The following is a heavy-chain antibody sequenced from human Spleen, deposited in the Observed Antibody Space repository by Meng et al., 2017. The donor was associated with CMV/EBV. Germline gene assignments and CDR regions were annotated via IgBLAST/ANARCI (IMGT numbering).Heavy chain of an antibody. CDR2: INPNTGGT. V-gene: IGHV1-2*02. J-gene: IGHJ5*02. CDR1: YSNAAYY. CDR3: TKDRYCSSRDCKWNWFDP. Sequence: YSNAAYYRHWVRQAPGQGLEWMGWINPNTGGTNYAPRFQGRVTMTRDTSINTAYMELSSLRSDDTAIYYCTKDRYCSSRDCKWNWFDPWGQGTLVTVSS. D-gene: IGHD2-2*01.